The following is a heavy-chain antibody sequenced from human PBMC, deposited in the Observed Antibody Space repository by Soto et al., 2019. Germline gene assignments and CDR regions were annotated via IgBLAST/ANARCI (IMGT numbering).Heavy chain of an antibody. D-gene: IGHD6-13*01. V-gene: IGHV1-3*01. Sequence: ASVKVSCKASGYTFTSYAMHWVRQAPGQRLEWMGWINAGNGNTKYSQKFQGRVTITRDTSASTAYMELSSLRSEDTAVYYCARVGAAAGPYYFDYWGQGTLVTVPS. J-gene: IGHJ4*02. CDR2: INAGNGNT. CDR1: GYTFTSYA. CDR3: ARVGAAAGPYYFDY.